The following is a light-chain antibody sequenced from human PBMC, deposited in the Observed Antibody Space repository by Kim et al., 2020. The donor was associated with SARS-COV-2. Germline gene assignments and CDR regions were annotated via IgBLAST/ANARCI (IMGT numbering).Light chain of an antibody. V-gene: IGKV3-15*01. CDR1: QSVGGN. J-gene: IGKJ4*01. Sequence: EIVMTQSPAALSVSPGERATLSCRASQSVGGNVAWYHQTPGQAPRLLIYGASTRATGIPARFGASGSGTDFTLTIDSLQSEDFVVYYCHQYKDWHRTFGGGTKVDIK. CDR3: HQYKDWHRT. CDR2: GAS.